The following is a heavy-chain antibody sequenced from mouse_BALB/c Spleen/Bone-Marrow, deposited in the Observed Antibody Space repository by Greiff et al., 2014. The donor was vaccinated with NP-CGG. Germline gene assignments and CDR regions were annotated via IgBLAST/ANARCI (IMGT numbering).Heavy chain of an antibody. CDR2: TSSGGSYT. Sequence: EVQLVESGGGLVKPGGSLKLSCAASGFTFSSYTMSWVRQTPEKRLEWVATTSSGGSYTYYPDSVKGRFTISRDNAKNTLYLQMSSLKSEGTAMYYCTRDDYDGAWFAYWGQGTLVTVSA. J-gene: IGHJ3*01. V-gene: IGHV5-6-4*01. D-gene: IGHD2-4*01. CDR1: GFTFSSYT. CDR3: TRDDYDGAWFAY.